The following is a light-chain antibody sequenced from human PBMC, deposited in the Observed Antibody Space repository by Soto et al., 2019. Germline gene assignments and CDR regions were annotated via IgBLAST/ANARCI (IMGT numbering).Light chain of an antibody. Sequence: DIQMTQSPSTLSASVGDRVTITCRASQSISTWLAWYQQKPGKAPKLLIYKASSLESGVPSRFSGSGSGTEFSLNISILQPDDFAIYFCQQYDSYSLTFGQGTKVEIK. J-gene: IGKJ1*01. CDR1: QSISTW. V-gene: IGKV1-5*03. CDR2: KAS. CDR3: QQYDSYSLT.